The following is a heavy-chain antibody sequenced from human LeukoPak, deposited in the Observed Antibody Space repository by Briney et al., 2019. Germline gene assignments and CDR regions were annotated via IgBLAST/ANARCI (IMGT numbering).Heavy chain of an antibody. CDR2: ISGSGGST. V-gene: IGHV3-23*01. CDR1: GFTFSSYA. Sequence: QSGGSLRLSCAASGFTFSSYAMSWVRQAPGKGLEWVSAISGSGGSTYYADSVKGRFTISRDNSKNTLYLQMNSLRAEDTAVYYCAKNRGLILQQLLLIDYWGQGTLVTVSS. J-gene: IGHJ4*02. D-gene: IGHD2-15*01. CDR3: AKNRGLILQQLLLIDY.